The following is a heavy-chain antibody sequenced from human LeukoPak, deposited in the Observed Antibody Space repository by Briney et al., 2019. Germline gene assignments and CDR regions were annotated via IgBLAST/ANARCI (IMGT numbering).Heavy chain of an antibody. Sequence: GGSLRLSCAASIFTFNTYAMTWVRQAPGKGLEWVSSISGGGGSKFYAGFVEGRFTISRDNSKNTLYLQMNSLRAEDTAVYYCAKDRLWNIVATISDYWGQGTLVTVSS. CDR2: ISGGGGSK. CDR1: IFTFNTYA. J-gene: IGHJ4*02. D-gene: IGHD5-12*01. V-gene: IGHV3-23*01. CDR3: AKDRLWNIVATISDY.